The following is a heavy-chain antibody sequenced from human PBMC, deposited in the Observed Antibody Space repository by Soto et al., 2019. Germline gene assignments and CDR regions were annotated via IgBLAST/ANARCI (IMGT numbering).Heavy chain of an antibody. J-gene: IGHJ5*02. CDR2: IHYGGST. CDR1: GVSISSGGYY. CDR3: ARDRLAAAGRNNWFDP. V-gene: IGHV4-31*03. Sequence: QVQLQESGPGLVKPSQTLSLTCTVSGVSISSGGYYWRWIRQHPGQGLEWIGYIHYGGSTYYNPSLTRRVTISVDTSKNQFPLQLSSVTAADTAVYYCARDRLAAAGRNNWFDPWGQGTLVTVSS. D-gene: IGHD6-13*01.